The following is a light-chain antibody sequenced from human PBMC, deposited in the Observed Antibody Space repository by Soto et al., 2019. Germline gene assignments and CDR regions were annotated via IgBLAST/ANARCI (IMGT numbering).Light chain of an antibody. V-gene: IGLV1-47*01. CDR2: RDN. Sequence: QAVVTQPPSASGTPGQRVTISCSGSSSNIGSHYLYWYQQLPGTAPKLLIYRDNQRPSGVPDRFSGSKSGTSASLAISGLRSEDEADYYCAAWDDSLSVVVFGGGTKLTVL. J-gene: IGLJ2*01. CDR3: AAWDDSLSVVV. CDR1: SSNIGSHY.